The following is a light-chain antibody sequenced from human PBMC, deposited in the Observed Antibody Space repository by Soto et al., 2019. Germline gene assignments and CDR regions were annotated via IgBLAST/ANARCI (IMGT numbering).Light chain of an antibody. V-gene: IGKV3-20*01. CDR1: QGVSSTY. CDR2: GAS. Sequence: EIVLTQSPGTLSLSPGERATLSCRASQGVSSTYLAWYQQRLGQAPRLLIFGASSRTTGIPDRFSGSGSATDFTLSISRLEPEDFVVYYCQLYGNSPPMYTFGQGTKVDIK. CDR3: QLYGNSPPMYT. J-gene: IGKJ2*01.